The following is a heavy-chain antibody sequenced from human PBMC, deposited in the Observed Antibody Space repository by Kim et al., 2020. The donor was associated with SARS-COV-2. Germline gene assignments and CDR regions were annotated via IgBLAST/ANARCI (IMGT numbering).Heavy chain of an antibody. J-gene: IGHJ4*02. Sequence: GGSLRLSCAASGLDISSNYMNWVRQAPGKGLEWVSTIFNGDNTYYADSVKGRFTISRDISKNALILQLNSLRADDTAVYYCARDHPIRPEYWGQGTLGTVSS. V-gene: IGHV3-53*01. CDR3: ARDHPIRPEY. CDR2: IFNGDNT. D-gene: IGHD3-3*02. CDR1: GLDISSNY.